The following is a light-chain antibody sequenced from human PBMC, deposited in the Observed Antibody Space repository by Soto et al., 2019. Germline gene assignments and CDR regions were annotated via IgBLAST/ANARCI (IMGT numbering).Light chain of an antibody. CDR2: AAS. V-gene: IGKV3-20*01. CDR3: QQYGSSPRIT. J-gene: IGKJ5*01. CDR1: QSFRGTY. Sequence: EIVLTQSPGTLSLSPGERATLSCRARQSFRGTYLAWYQQKPGQAPRILIYAASTRATGIPDRFSGSGAGTDVTLTISRLEPEDFAGYYCQQYGSSPRITFGQGTRLEIK.